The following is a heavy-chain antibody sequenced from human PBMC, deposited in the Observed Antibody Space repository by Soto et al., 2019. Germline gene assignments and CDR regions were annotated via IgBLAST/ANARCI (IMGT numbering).Heavy chain of an antibody. D-gene: IGHD6-6*01. CDR1: GLTFSRYA. J-gene: IGHJ4*02. Sequence: EVQLLESGGGLVQPGGSLRVSCAASGLTFSRYAMTWVRQAPGKGLEWVSAISAGVDSTYYADSVKGRYTISRDNSKNTLYLQMNSLRTEDTAVYFCATGGTSYSPPPDYWGQGALVTVSS. V-gene: IGHV3-23*01. CDR2: ISAGVDST. CDR3: ATGGTSYSPPPDY.